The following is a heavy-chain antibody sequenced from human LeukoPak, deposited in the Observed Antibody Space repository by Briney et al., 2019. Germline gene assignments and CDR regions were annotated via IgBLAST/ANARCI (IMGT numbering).Heavy chain of an antibody. CDR2: INHSGST. CDR3: ARDLGTYYYDSSGYYYSLYFDY. J-gene: IGHJ4*02. D-gene: IGHD3-22*01. V-gene: IGHV4-34*01. CDR1: GGSFSGYY. Sequence: SETLSLTCAVYGGSFSGYYWSWIRQPPGKGLEWIGEINHSGSTNYNPSLKSRVTISVDTSKNQFSLKLSSVTAADTAVYYCARDLGTYYYDSSGYYYSLYFDYWGQGTLVTVSS.